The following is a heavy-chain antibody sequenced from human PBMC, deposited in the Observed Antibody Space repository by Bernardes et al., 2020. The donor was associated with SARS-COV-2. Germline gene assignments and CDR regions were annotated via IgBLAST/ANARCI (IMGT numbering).Heavy chain of an antibody. CDR2: INGGSGDT. J-gene: IGHJ4*02. CDR3: ARIDEVTGRDY. D-gene: IGHD6-19*01. Sequence: VKVSCKASGYTFTNYAIHWVRQAPGHRLEWMGWINGGSGDTKFSQKFQGRLTITRDTSANTAYMELSSLRSEDTAVYYCARIDEVTGRDYWGQGTLVTVSS. V-gene: IGHV1-3*01. CDR1: GYTFTNYA.